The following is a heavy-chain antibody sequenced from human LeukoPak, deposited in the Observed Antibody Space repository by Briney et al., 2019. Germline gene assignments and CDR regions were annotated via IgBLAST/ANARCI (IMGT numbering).Heavy chain of an antibody. CDR2: IYSGGST. V-gene: IGHV3-53*01. Sequence: GGSLRLSCAASGFTVSSNYMSWVRQAPGKGLEWVSVIYSGGSTYYADSVKGRFTISRDNSKNTLYLQMNSLRAEDTAVYYCARAGGFTLVRGAVNNWFDPWGQGTLVTVSS. CDR3: ARAGGFTLVRGAVNNWFDP. J-gene: IGHJ5*02. CDR1: GFTVSSNY. D-gene: IGHD3-10*01.